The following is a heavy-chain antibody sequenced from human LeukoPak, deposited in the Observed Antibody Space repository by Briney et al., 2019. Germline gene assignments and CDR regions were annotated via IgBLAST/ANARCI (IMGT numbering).Heavy chain of an antibody. J-gene: IGHJ3*02. D-gene: IGHD3-22*01. Sequence: TGGSLRLSCAASGFTFSSYAMSWVRQAPGKGLEWVSAISGSGGSTYYADSVKGRFTISRENAKNSLYLQMNSLTVDDTAVYYCAREAFTDSTGYYFSPLDMWGQGTMVTVSS. V-gene: IGHV3-23*01. CDR2: ISGSGGST. CDR1: GFTFSSYA. CDR3: AREAFTDSTGYYFSPLDM.